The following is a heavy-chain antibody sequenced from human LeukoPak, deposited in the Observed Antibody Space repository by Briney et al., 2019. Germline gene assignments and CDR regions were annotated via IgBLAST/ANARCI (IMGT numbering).Heavy chain of an antibody. CDR1: GFAFGDFS. V-gene: IGHV3-23*01. CDR3: AKDVVVVVVVATPGDAFDI. J-gene: IGHJ3*02. D-gene: IGHD2-15*01. CDR2: IHSGGTT. Sequence: GGSLRLSCTTSGFAFGDFSMSWVRQAPGKGLEWVSGIHSGGTTYYADSVKGRFSISRDNSKNTLYLDMSSLRAEDTAVYYCAKDVVVVVVVATPGDAFDIWGQGTKVTVSS.